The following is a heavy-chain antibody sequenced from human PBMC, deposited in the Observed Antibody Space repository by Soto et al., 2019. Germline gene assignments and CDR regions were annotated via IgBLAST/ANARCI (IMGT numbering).Heavy chain of an antibody. Sequence: QITLKESGPTLVKPTQTLTLTCTFSGFSLSTSGEGVGWIRQPPGKALQWLALIYWDDDKRYSPSLKSRLTITKETSKNQVVPTMTHMDPVDTATYYCANVRSWGSPFDCSGQGTLVAVSS. CDR3: ANVRSWGSPFDC. V-gene: IGHV2-5*02. J-gene: IGHJ4*02. D-gene: IGHD2-15*01. CDR1: GFSLSTSGEG. CDR2: IYWDDDK.